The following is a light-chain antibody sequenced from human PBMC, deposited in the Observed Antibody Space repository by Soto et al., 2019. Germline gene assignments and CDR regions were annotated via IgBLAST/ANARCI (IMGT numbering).Light chain of an antibody. Sequence: EIVMTQSPASLSVPPGERATLSCRASQSVSSNLAWYQQKPGQAPRLLIHGASARATGIPDRFSGSGSGTEFTLTISSLQSEDVAVYYCQQYNNWMWTFGQGTKVEFK. J-gene: IGKJ1*01. CDR2: GAS. CDR3: QQYNNWMWT. CDR1: QSVSSN. V-gene: IGKV3-15*01.